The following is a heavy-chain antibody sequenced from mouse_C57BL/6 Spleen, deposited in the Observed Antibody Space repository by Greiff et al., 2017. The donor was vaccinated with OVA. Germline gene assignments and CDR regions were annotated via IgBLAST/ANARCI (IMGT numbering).Heavy chain of an antibody. CDR3: ARDGGSWCAY. J-gene: IGHJ3*01. CDR1: GYTFTDYY. Sequence: EVQLQQSGPELVKPGASVKISCKASGYTFTDYYMNWVKQSHGKSLEWIGDINPNNGGTSYNQKFKGKATLTVDKSSSTAYMELRSLTSEDSAVYYCARDGGSWCAYWGQGTLVTVSA. CDR2: INPNNGGT. V-gene: IGHV1-26*01. D-gene: IGHD2-3*01.